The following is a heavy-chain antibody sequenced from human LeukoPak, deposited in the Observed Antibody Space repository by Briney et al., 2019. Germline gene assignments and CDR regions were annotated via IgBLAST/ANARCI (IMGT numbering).Heavy chain of an antibody. D-gene: IGHD3-3*01. V-gene: IGHV3-30-3*01. CDR3: ARDRGFDGGTYYYFWSGYNRYYYYGMDV. Sequence: PGGSLRLSCAASGFTFGSYAMHWVRQAPGKGLEWVAVISYDGSYKYYADSVKGRFTISRDNSKNTLYLQMNSLRAEDTAVYYCARDRGFDGGTYYYFWSGYNRYYYYGMDVWGQGTTVTVSS. CDR2: ISYDGSYK. J-gene: IGHJ6*02. CDR1: GFTFGSYA.